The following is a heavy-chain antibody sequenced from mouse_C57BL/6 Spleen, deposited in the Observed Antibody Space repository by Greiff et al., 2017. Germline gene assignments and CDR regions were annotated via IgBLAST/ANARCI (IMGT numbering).Heavy chain of an antibody. CDR2: INPGSGGT. D-gene: IGHD1-1*01. J-gene: IGHJ3*01. CDR1: GYAFTNYL. CDR3: AGELRSWFAY. Sequence: VQLQQSGAELVRPGPSVKVSCKASGYAFTNYLIEWVKQRPGQGLEWIGVINPGSGGTNYNEKFKGKATLTADKSSSTAYMQLSSLTAEDSAVYFCAGELRSWFAYWGQGTVVTVAA. V-gene: IGHV1-54*01.